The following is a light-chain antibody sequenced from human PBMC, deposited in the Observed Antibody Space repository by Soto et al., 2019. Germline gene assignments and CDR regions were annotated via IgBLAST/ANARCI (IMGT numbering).Light chain of an antibody. Sequence: QSVLTQPPSASGTPGQRVTISCSGSSSNIGSNTVNWYQQLPGTAPKLLFYSNNQRPSGVPDRVSGSKSGTSASLAISGLQSEDEADYYCAAWDDSLNGNVFGTGTKLTVL. CDR3: AAWDDSLNGNV. J-gene: IGLJ1*01. CDR1: SSNIGSNT. CDR2: SNN. V-gene: IGLV1-44*01.